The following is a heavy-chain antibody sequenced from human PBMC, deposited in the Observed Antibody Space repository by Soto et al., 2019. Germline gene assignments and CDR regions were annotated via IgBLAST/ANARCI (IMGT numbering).Heavy chain of an antibody. CDR3: ARGVVTARVFNY. V-gene: IGHV4-30-2*01. D-gene: IGHD2-15*01. Sequence: SETLSLTCAVSGGSISSGAYFWGWIRQPPGKGLEWIGHIYDSGTTYHNPSLRSRVTISVGRSKNQFSLRLSSLTAADTAVYFCARGVVTARVFNYWGRGTLVTVSS. CDR2: IYDSGTT. CDR1: GGSISSGAYF. J-gene: IGHJ4*02.